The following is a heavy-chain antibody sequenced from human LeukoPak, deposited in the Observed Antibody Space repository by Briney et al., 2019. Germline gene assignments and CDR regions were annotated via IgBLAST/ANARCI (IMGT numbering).Heavy chain of an antibody. CDR2: IVVGSGNT. J-gene: IGHJ5*02. V-gene: IGHV1-58*01. CDR1: GFTFTSSA. CDR3: AALHYCSSTSCSIDWFDP. D-gene: IGHD2-2*01. Sequence: SVKVSCKASGFTFTSSAVQWVRQARGQRLEWIGWIVVGSGNTNYAQKFQERVTITRDMSTSTAYMELSSLRSEDTAVYYCAALHYCSSTSCSIDWFDPWGQGTLVTVSS.